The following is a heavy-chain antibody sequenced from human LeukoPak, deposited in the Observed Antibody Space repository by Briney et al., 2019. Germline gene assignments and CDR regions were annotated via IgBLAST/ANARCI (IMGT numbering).Heavy chain of an antibody. CDR1: GGSINSIYW. V-gene: IGHV4-4*02. J-gene: IGHJ5*02. D-gene: IGHD3-3*01. CDR3: ARNYESGYSIGP. CDR2: IQHSGNI. Sequence: PSGTLSLTCAVSGGSINSIYWWSWVRQPPEKGLEWIGEIQHSGNINYNLSLKSRVTISVDKSKNQFSLTVTSVTAADTAIYYCARNYESGYSIGPWGQGTLVTVSS.